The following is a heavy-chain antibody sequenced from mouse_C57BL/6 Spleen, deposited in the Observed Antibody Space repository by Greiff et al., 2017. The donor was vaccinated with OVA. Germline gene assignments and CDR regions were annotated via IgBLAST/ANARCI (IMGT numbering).Heavy chain of an antibody. Sequence: EVKLVESEGGLVQPGSSMKLSCTASGFTFSDYYMAWVRQVPEKGLEWVANINYDGSSTYYLDSLKSRFIISRDNAKNILYLQMSSLKSEDTATYYCARADSSGYGGAMDYWGQGTSVTVSS. V-gene: IGHV5-16*01. CDR2: INYDGSST. J-gene: IGHJ4*01. D-gene: IGHD3-2*02. CDR3: ARADSSGYGGAMDY. CDR1: GFTFSDYY.